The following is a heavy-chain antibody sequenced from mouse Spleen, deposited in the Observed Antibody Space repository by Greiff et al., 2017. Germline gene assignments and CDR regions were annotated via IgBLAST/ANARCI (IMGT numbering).Heavy chain of an antibody. Sequence: VKVVESGPELVKPGASVKISCKASGYAFSSSWMNWVKQRPGKGLEWIGRIYPGDGDTNYNGKFKGKATLTADKSSSTAYMQLSSLTSEDSAVYFCARDEDYYYGSRGAMDYWGQGTSVTVSS. CDR1: GYAFSSSW. D-gene: IGHD1-1*01. CDR3: ARDEDYYYGSRGAMDY. CDR2: IYPGDGDT. V-gene: IGHV1-82*01. J-gene: IGHJ4*01.